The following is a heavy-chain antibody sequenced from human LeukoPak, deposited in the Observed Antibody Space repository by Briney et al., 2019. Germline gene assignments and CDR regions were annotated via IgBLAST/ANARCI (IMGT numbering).Heavy chain of an antibody. CDR3: AKDRYSTHNWFDP. D-gene: IGHD5-12*01. Sequence: GGSLRLSCAASGFTFSSYGMHWVRQAPGKGLEWVAIISYDGSNKYYADSVKGRFTISRDNSRNTLYLQMNSLRTEDTAVYYCAKDRYSTHNWFDPWGQGTLVTVSS. CDR1: GFTFSSYG. CDR2: ISYDGSNK. V-gene: IGHV3-30*18. J-gene: IGHJ5*02.